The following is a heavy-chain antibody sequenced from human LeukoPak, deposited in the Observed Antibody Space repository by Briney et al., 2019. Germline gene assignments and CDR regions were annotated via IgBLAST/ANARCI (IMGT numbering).Heavy chain of an antibody. V-gene: IGHV3-53*04. CDR1: GFTVSTNC. CDR2: IYSGGTT. J-gene: IGHJ4*02. CDR3: ARVDTVMAYYFDL. Sequence: GGSLRLSCAASGFTVSTNCMTWVRQAPGKGLEWVSTIYSGGTTYYADSAMGRFTISRHNSRNTLYLQMNSLRAEDTAVYYCARVDTVMAYYFDLWGQGTLVTVSS. D-gene: IGHD5-18*01.